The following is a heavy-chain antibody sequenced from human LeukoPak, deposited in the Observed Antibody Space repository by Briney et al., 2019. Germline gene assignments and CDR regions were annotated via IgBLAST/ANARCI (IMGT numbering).Heavy chain of an antibody. Sequence: GGSPRLSCAASGFTFSNAWMSWVRQAPGKGLEWVGRIKSKTDGGTTDYAAPVKGRFTISRDDSKNTLYLQMNSLKTEDTAVYYCTTAPYYYDSSGYSGAFDIWGQGTMVTVSS. D-gene: IGHD3-22*01. CDR1: GFTFSNAW. J-gene: IGHJ3*02. CDR2: IKSKTDGGTT. V-gene: IGHV3-15*01. CDR3: TTAPYYYDSSGYSGAFDI.